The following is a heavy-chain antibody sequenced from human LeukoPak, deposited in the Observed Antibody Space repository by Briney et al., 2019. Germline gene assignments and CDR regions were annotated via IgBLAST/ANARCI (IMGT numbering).Heavy chain of an antibody. D-gene: IGHD2-15*01. J-gene: IGHJ4*02. CDR2: INPSGGST. V-gene: IGHV1-46*01. CDR3: ARDPGPRVVAATHFDY. CDR1: GYTFTSYY. Sequence: ASVKVSCKASGYTFTSYYMHWVRQAPGQGLEWMGIINPSGGSTSYAQKFQGRVTMTRDTSTSTVYMELSSLRFEDTAVYYCARDPGPRVVAATHFDYWGQGTLVTVSS.